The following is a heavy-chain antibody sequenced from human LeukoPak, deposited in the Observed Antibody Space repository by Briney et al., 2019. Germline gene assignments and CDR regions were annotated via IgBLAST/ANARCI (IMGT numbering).Heavy chain of an antibody. J-gene: IGHJ5*02. D-gene: IGHD3-10*01. CDR3: ARVMVRGVIITP. V-gene: IGHV1-2*02. CDR1: GYTFTGYY. Sequence: ASVKASCKASGYTFTGYYMHWVRQAPGQGLEWMGWINPNSGGTNYAQKFQGRVTMTRDTSISTAYMELSRLRSDDTAVYYCARVMVRGVIITPWGQGTLVTVSS. CDR2: INPNSGGT.